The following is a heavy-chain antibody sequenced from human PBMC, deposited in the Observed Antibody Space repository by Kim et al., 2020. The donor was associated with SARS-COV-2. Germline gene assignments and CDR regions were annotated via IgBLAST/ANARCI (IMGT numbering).Heavy chain of an antibody. CDR1: GGSISSHY. J-gene: IGHJ4*02. CDR3: GRVRGYFFC. V-gene: IGHV4-59*11. D-gene: IGHD2-21*01. Sequence: SETLSLTCTVSGGSISSHYWSWIRQAPGKGLEWIGYIHYSGSTNYNPSFKSRVTISLDTSKNQFSLKLSSVTAADTTVDYCGRVRGYFFCWGQGTVSTVS. CDR2: IHYSGST.